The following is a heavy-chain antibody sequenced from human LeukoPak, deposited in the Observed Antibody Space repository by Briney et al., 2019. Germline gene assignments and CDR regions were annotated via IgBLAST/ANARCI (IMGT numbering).Heavy chain of an antibody. V-gene: IGHV3-74*01. Sequence: GGSLRLSCAASGFAFSNYWMHWVRQVPGKGPEWVSHINGDGSDTGYADSVKGRFTISRDNRKNTVYLQMNSLRVEDTAVYYCASFDYGDDSGGFWGQGTLVTVSS. CDR2: INGDGSDT. J-gene: IGHJ4*02. D-gene: IGHD4-17*01. CDR1: GFAFSNYW. CDR3: ASFDYGDDSGGF.